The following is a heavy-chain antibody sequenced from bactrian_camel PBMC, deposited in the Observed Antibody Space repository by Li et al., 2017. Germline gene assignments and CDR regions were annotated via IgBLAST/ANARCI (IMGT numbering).Heavy chain of an antibody. Sequence: HVQLVESGGGSVQAGGTLTLSCAASGSLYSSYSMGWFRQVPGKEREGVASMDGDGNTGYTYSVKGRFTTSRHKAKNAVYLEIKSLKPEDTAMYYCAAGGSWVTLDSKEYKSWGRGTQVTVS. CDR1: GSLYSSYS. J-gene: IGHJ4*01. CDR2: MDGDGNT. V-gene: IGHV3S9*01. CDR3: AAGGSWVTLDSKEYKS. D-gene: IGHD1*01.